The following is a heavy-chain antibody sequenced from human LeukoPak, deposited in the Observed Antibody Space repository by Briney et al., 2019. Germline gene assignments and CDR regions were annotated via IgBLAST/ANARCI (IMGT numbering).Heavy chain of an antibody. D-gene: IGHD3-10*01. CDR3: ASGSGLLMGQSDY. J-gene: IGHJ4*02. CDR1: GFTFSSYS. V-gene: IGHV3-21*01. Sequence: GGSLRLSCAASGFTFSSYSMNWVRQAPGKGLEWVSSISSSSSYIYYADSVKGRFTISRDNAKNSLYLQMNSLRAEDTAVYYCASGSGLLMGQSDYWGQGTLVTVSS. CDR2: ISSSSSYI.